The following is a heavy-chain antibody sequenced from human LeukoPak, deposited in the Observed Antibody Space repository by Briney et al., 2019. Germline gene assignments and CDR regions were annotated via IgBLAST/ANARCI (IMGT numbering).Heavy chain of an antibody. V-gene: IGHV4-31*03. CDR2: IYYSRGT. CDR3: ARATTVITPADY. J-gene: IGHJ4*02. CDR1: GGSISSGAYY. D-gene: IGHD4-17*01. Sequence: RPSETLSLTCTVSGGSISSGAYYWSRIRQHPGKGVDWIGYIYYSRGTYYNPSLKSRVTISLDTSENQFSLKLSSVTAADTAVYYCARATTVITPADYWGQGTLVTVSS.